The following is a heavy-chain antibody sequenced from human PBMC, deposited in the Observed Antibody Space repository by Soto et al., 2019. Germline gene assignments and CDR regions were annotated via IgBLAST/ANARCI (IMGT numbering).Heavy chain of an antibody. J-gene: IGHJ6*02. V-gene: IGHV4-61*08. CDR2: ISYTGNT. CDR1: GGSVYSGAYY. CDR3: ARGGAHSYFFYGMDV. Sequence: QVQLRESGPGLVKPSETLSLTCTVSGGSVYSGAYYWTWIRQAPGTELEWIGYISYTGNTNYNPSLKSRVSMSVDTSRDQFSLNLSSMTPADSAAYYCARGGAHSYFFYGMDVWGQGITVTVSS. D-gene: IGHD2-21*02.